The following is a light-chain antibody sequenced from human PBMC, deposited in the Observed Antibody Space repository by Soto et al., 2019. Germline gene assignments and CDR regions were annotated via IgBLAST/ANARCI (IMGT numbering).Light chain of an antibody. V-gene: IGKV2-30*02. J-gene: IGKJ5*01. CDR2: KVS. CDR3: LVGTHGVT. Sequence: LMTQSPLSLPVTLGQPASISCRSSQSLVHSDGRTYLSWFQQRPGQSPRRLIYKVSNRDSGVPDRFSGGGSGTDFTLRISRVEAEDVGVYYCLVGTHGVTFGHGTRLEIK. CDR1: QSLVHSDGRTY.